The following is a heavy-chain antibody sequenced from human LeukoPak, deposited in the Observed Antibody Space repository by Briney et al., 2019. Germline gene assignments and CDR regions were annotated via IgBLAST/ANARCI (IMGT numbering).Heavy chain of an antibody. CDR2: ISLAGQT. J-gene: IGHJ4*02. V-gene: IGHV4-4*02. Sequence: SGTLSLTSGVSGGSISGTNWWSWVRQPPGQGLEWIGEISLAGQTNYNPSLNGRVTMSLDKSSNQLSLHLTSVTAADTATSYCSRESGPFCPFGYWGQGTLVIVSS. CDR3: SRESGPFCPFGY. CDR1: GGSISGTNW. D-gene: IGHD1-26*01.